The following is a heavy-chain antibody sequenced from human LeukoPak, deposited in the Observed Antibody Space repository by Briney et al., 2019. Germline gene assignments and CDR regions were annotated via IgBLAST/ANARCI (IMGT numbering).Heavy chain of an antibody. V-gene: IGHV1-2*02. CDR3: ARDFYYGSGNYRRYFDY. CDR2: INPNSGGT. Sequence: ASVTVSCKASGYTFTGNYMHWVRQAPGQGLEWMGWINPNSGGTNYAQKFQGRVSMTRDTSISSAYMELSRLRSDDTAVYYCARDFYYGSGNYRRYFDYWGQGTLVTVSS. D-gene: IGHD3-10*01. J-gene: IGHJ4*02. CDR1: GYTFTGNY.